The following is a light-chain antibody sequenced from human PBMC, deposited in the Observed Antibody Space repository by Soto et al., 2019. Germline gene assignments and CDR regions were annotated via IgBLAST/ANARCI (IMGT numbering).Light chain of an antibody. CDR2: GAS. V-gene: IGKV3-20*01. Sequence: EIVLTQSPGTLSLSPGDGATLSCRASQSVSSTYLAWYQQKPGQAPSLLIYGASNRATGIPDRFRGSGSGTDFTLTISRLEPEDFAVYYCQQYGGSMTFGQGTRLEIE. J-gene: IGKJ5*01. CDR3: QQYGGSMT. CDR1: QSVSSTY.